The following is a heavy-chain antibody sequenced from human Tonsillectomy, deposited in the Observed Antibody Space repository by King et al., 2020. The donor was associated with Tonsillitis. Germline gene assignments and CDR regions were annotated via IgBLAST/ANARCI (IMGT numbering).Heavy chain of an antibody. CDR2: IYSSGST. Sequence: QLQESGPGLVKPSETLSLTCTVSGGSISSHYWSWIRQPAGKGLEWIGLIYSSGSTSYNPSLKSRVTMSIDTSKNQFSLKLTAVTAADTAVYYCAREAGATRYFDYWGQGTLVPVSS. D-gene: IGHD1-26*01. CDR3: AREAGATRYFDY. J-gene: IGHJ4*02. CDR1: GGSISSHY. V-gene: IGHV4-4*07.